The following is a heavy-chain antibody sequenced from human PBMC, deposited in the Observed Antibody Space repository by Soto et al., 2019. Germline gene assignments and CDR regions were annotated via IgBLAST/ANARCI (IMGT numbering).Heavy chain of an antibody. D-gene: IGHD3-22*01. J-gene: IGHJ5*02. Sequence: GGSLRLSCAASGFTFSSYGMHWVRQAPGKGLEWVAVIWYDGSNKYYADSVKGRFTISRDNSKNTLYLQMNSLRAEDTAVYYCARGGSKYYYDSSGYHHPLDPWGQGTLVTVSS. CDR3: ARGGSKYYYDSSGYHHPLDP. CDR1: GFTFSSYG. CDR2: IWYDGSNK. V-gene: IGHV3-33*01.